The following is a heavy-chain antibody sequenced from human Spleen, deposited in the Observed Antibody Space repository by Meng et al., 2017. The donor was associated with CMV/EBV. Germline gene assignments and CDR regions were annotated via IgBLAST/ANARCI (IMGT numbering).Heavy chain of an antibody. D-gene: IGHD1-14*01. Sequence: SLTCTVSGGSVSSGSNYWSWIRQPPGKGLEWIGYIHSSGSTNYNPSLRSRVTLSLDTSKNQFSLKLSSVTAADTAVYYCARDWQGGAEPYGMDVWGQGTTVTVSS. V-gene: IGHV4-61*01. CDR2: IHSSGST. CDR3: ARDWQGGAEPYGMDV. J-gene: IGHJ6*02. CDR1: GGSVSSGSNY.